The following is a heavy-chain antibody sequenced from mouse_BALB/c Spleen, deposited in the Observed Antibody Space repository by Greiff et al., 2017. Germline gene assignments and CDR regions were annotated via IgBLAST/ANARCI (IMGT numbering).Heavy chain of an antibody. CDR3: ARGSGYYFDY. CDR1: GFTFSSYA. CDR2: ISSGGST. J-gene: IGHJ2*01. Sequence: DVMLVESGGGLVKPGGSLKLSCAASGFTFSSYAMSWVRQTPEKRLEWVASISSGGSTYYPDSVKGRFTISRDNARNILYLQMSSLRSEDTAMYYCARGSGYYFDYWGQGTTLTVSS. D-gene: IGHD1-3*01. V-gene: IGHV5-6-5*01.